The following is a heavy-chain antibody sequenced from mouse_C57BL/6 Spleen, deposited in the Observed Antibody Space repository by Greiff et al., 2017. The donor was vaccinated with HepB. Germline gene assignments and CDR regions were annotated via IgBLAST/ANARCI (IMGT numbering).Heavy chain of an antibody. D-gene: IGHD4-1*01. CDR3: ARQRGVTGTNSFDS. J-gene: IGHJ2*01. Sequence: DVKLVESGGDLVKPGGSLKLSCAASGFTFSSYGMSWVRQTPDKRLEWVATISSGGSYTYYPDSVKGRFTISRDNAKNTLYRQMSSLKSEDTAMYYCARQRGVTGTNSFDSWAKAPLSQSPQ. CDR2: ISSGGSYT. CDR1: GFTFSSYG. V-gene: IGHV5-6*02.